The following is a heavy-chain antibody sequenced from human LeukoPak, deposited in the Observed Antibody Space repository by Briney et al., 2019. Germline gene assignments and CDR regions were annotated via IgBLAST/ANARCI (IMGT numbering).Heavy chain of an antibody. CDR2: ISGSGGST. CDR3: AKLSACSSTSCYTHFDY. CDR1: GFTFSSYA. Sequence: GGSLRLSCAASGFTFSSYAMNWVRQAPGKGLEWVSAISGSGGSTYYADSVKGRFTISRDNSKNTLYPQMNSLRAEDTAVYYCAKLSACSSTSCYTHFDYWGQGTLVTVSS. J-gene: IGHJ4*02. V-gene: IGHV3-23*01. D-gene: IGHD2-2*02.